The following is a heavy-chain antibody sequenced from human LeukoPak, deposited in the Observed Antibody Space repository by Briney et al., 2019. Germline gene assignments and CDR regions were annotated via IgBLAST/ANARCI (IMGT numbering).Heavy chain of an antibody. Sequence: ASVKVSCKASGYTFTSYGISWVRQAPGQGLEWMGWISAYNGNTNYAQKLQGRVTMTTDTSTSTAYMELRSLRSDDTAVYYCARVPYYYDSSGYYGYYFDYWGQGTLVTVSS. J-gene: IGHJ4*02. CDR3: ARVPYYYDSSGYYGYYFDY. CDR2: ISAYNGNT. CDR1: GYTFTSYG. D-gene: IGHD3-22*01. V-gene: IGHV1-18*01.